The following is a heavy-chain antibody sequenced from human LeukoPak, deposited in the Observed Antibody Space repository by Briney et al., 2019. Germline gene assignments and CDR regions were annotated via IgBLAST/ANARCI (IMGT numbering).Heavy chain of an antibody. CDR1: CGFINSSGYI. V-gene: IGHV4-30-2*01. Sequence: SEAPFLLSCASCGFINSSGYIRSLLRPPAGGGLEGTGYIYHSWSDNYNPFLKSRVTISVDRSKNQFSLKLSSVAAADTAVYYCASGTECGGDCYSLWGQGTLVTVSS. CDR2: IYHSWSD. J-gene: IGHJ4*02. D-gene: IGHD2-21*02. CDR3: ASGTECGGDCYSL.